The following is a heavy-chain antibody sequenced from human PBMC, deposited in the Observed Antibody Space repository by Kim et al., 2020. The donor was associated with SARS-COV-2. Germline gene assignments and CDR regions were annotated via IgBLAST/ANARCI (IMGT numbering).Heavy chain of an antibody. CDR1: GGSFSGYY. CDR3: ARANMVVVIRRFDY. CDR2: INHSGST. V-gene: IGHV4-34*01. Sequence: SETLSLTCAVYGGSFSGYYWSWIRQPPGKGLEWIGEINHSGSTNYNPSLKSRVTISVDTSKNQFSLKLSSVTAADTAVYYCARANMVVVIRRFDYWGQGTLVTVSS. J-gene: IGHJ4*02. D-gene: IGHD3-22*01.